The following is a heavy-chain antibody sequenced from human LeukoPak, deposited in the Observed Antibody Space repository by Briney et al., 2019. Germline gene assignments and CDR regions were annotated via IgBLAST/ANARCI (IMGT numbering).Heavy chain of an antibody. J-gene: IGHJ3*02. D-gene: IGHD1-26*01. CDR1: GYTFTSYD. V-gene: IGHV1-8*01. Sequence: ASVKVSCKASGYTFTSYDINWVRQATGQGLEWMGWMNPNSGNTGYAQKFQGRVTMTRNTSISTAYMELSSLRSEDTAVYYCARDRGGSQIMPDAFDIWGQGTMVTVSS. CDR2: MNPNSGNT. CDR3: ARDRGGSQIMPDAFDI.